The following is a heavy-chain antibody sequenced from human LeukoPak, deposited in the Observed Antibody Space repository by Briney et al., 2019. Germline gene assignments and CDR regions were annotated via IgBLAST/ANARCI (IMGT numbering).Heavy chain of an antibody. Sequence: SVKVSCKASGYTFTSYAISWVRQAPGQGLEWMGRIIPILGIANYAQKFQGRVTITADKSTSTAYMELSSLRSEDTAVYYCARGRSTYGYSWDRGQGTLVTVSS. V-gene: IGHV1-69*04. CDR3: ARGRSTYGYSWD. J-gene: IGHJ4*02. D-gene: IGHD2-15*01. CDR2: IIPILGIA. CDR1: GYTFTSYA.